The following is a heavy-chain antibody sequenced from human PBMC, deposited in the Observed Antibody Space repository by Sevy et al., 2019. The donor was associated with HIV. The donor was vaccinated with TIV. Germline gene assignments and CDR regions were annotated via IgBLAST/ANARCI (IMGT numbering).Heavy chain of an antibody. CDR2: LYTSGST. J-gene: IGHJ6*02. D-gene: IGHD2-21*02. CDR3: AGDRILPVDYYANCMDF. V-gene: IGHV4-4*07. Sequence: SETLSLTCTVSGGSISSYYWSWIRQPAGKGLEWIGRLYTSGSTKYNPSLKSRVTMSVDTSKSQFSLKLSSVTAADTPEFCSAGDRILPVDYYANCMDFWGQGAPVTVSS. CDR1: GGSISSYY.